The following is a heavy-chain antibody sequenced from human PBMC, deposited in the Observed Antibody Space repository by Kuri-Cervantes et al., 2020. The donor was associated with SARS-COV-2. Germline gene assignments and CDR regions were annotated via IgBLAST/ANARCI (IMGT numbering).Heavy chain of an antibody. J-gene: IGHJ5*02. CDR3: ASQPTVTTGGFDP. CDR2: IYYSGST. V-gene: IGHV4-39*01. Sequence: GSLRLSCTVSGGSISSSSYYWGWIRQPPGKGLEWIGSIYYSGSTYYNPSLKSRVTISVDTSKNQFSLKLSSVTAADTAVYYCASQPTVTTGGFDPWGQGTLVTVSS. D-gene: IGHD4-17*01. CDR1: GGSISSSSYY.